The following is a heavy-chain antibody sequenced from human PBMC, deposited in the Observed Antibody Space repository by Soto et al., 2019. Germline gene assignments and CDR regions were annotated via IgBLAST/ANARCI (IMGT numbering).Heavy chain of an antibody. CDR2: ISGSGGST. J-gene: IGHJ4*02. V-gene: IGHV3-23*01. D-gene: IGHD6-13*01. CDR1: GFTFSSYA. CDR3: AKDRAAAQSFDY. Sequence: GWSLRLSCAASGFTFSSYAMSWVRQAQGKGLEWVSAISGSGGSTYYADSVKGRFTISRDNSKNTLYLQMNSLRAEDTAVYYCAKDRAAAQSFDYWGQGTLVTVSS.